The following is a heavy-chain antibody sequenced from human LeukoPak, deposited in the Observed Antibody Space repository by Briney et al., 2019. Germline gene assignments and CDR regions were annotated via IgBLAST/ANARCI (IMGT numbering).Heavy chain of an antibody. V-gene: IGHV3-66*01. D-gene: IGHD3-10*01. J-gene: IGHJ4*02. CDR3: ARDLPYYYGSGSYGAFDY. CDR1: GFTVSSNY. CDR2: IYSDGST. Sequence: GGSLRLSCAASGFTVSSNYMSWVRQAPGKGLEWVSVIYSDGSTYYADSVKGRFTISRDNSKNTLYLQMNSLRAEDTAVYYCARDLPYYYGSGSYGAFDYWGQGTLVTVSS.